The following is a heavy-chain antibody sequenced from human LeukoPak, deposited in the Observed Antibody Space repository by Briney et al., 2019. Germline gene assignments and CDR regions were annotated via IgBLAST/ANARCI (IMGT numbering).Heavy chain of an antibody. CDR2: IIPTFGTA. CDR1: GGTFSSYA. J-gene: IGHJ4*02. Sequence: SVKVSCKASGGTFSSYAISWVRRAPGQGLEWMGGIIPTFGTANYAQKFQGRVTITADGSTSTAYMELSSLRSEDTAVYYCARDRDYYDSSGPSGFDYWGQGTLVTVSS. D-gene: IGHD3-22*01. V-gene: IGHV1-69*13. CDR3: ARDRDYYDSSGPSGFDY.